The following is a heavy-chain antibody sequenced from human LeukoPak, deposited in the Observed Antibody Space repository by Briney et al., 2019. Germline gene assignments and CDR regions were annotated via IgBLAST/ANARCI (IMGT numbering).Heavy chain of an antibody. CDR2: ISGSGGST. D-gene: IGHD6-19*01. Sequence: GGSLRLSCAASGFTFSSYAMSWVRQAPGKGLEWVSAISGSGGSTYYADSVKGRFTISRDNSKNTLYLQMNSLRAEDTAVYYCAKDVGYSGGWTPGYYFDYWGQGTLVTVSS. V-gene: IGHV3-23*01. CDR3: AKDVGYSGGWTPGYYFDY. J-gene: IGHJ4*02. CDR1: GFTFSSYA.